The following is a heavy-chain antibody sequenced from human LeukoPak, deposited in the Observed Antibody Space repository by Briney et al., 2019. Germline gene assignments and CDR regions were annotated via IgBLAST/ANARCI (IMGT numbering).Heavy chain of an antibody. CDR3: ARGGWISPIDY. D-gene: IGHD2-2*03. CDR1: GGTFSSYA. CDR2: IIPILGIA. V-gene: IGHV1-69*04. J-gene: IGHJ4*02. Sequence: GASVKVSCKASGGTFSSYAISWMRQAPGQGLEWMGRIIPILGIANYAQMFQGRATITADKSTSTAYMELSSLRSEDTAVYYCARGGWISPIDYWGQGTLVTVSS.